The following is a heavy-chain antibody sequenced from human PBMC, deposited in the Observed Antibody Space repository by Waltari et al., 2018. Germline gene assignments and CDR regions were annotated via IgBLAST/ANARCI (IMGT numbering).Heavy chain of an antibody. D-gene: IGHD4-17*01. CDR3: AKDGPRGGDYGGKAFDI. CDR1: GFTFSSYA. Sequence: EVQLLESGGGLVQPGGSLRLSCAASGFTFSSYAMSWVRPAPGKGLEWVSAISGSGGSTYYADAVKGRFTISRDNSKNTLYLQMNSLRAEDTAVYYCAKDGPRGGDYGGKAFDIWGQGTMVTVSS. CDR2: ISGSGGST. J-gene: IGHJ3*02. V-gene: IGHV3-23*01.